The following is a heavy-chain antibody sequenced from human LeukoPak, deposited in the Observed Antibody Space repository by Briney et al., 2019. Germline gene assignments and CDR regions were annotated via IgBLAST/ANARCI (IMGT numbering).Heavy chain of an antibody. CDR2: IRYDGSNK. J-gene: IGHJ4*02. Sequence: GGSLRLSCAASGFTFSSYGMHWVRQAPGKGLEWVAFIRYDGSNKYYADSVRGRFTISRDNSKNTLYLQMNSLRAEDSAVYYCAKVRGPQGSYPTYFDYWGQGTLVTVSS. D-gene: IGHD1-26*01. V-gene: IGHV3-30*02. CDR3: AKVRGPQGSYPTYFDY. CDR1: GFTFSSYG.